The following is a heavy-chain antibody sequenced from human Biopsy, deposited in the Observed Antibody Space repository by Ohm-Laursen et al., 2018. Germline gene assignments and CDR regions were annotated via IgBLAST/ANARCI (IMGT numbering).Heavy chain of an antibody. CDR1: GGSFTGHY. CDR3: ARGSNDFGGLYFPR. Sequence: PSETLSLTCIVSGGSFTGHYWSWIRQPPGKGLEWIGHISYTGYTSYNASLKSRVTISVDTSRNHFSLRLSSLTAADTAVYYCARGSNDFGGLYFPRWGQGTLLTVSS. CDR2: ISYTGYT. V-gene: IGHV4-59*11. J-gene: IGHJ4*02. D-gene: IGHD4-23*01.